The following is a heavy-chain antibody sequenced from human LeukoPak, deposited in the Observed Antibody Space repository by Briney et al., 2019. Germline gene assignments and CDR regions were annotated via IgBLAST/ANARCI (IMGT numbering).Heavy chain of an antibody. J-gene: IGHJ3*02. CDR1: GGSISDSY. D-gene: IGHD4-17*01. CDR3: ARDPTTVTKGFDI. Sequence: SETLSLTCTVSGGSISDSYWSWIRQPPGKGLEWIGYISSIGSTNYNPSLKSRVTISVDTSKKQFSLKMTSVTAADTAVYYCARDPTTVTKGFDIWGQGTLVTVSS. CDR2: ISSIGST. V-gene: IGHV4-59*01.